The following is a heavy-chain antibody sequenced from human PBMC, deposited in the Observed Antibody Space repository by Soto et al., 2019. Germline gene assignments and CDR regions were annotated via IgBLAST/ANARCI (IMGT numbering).Heavy chain of an antibody. CDR2: IYYSGST. CDR1: GYSISSSNW. V-gene: IGHV4-28*01. J-gene: IGHJ5*02. CDR3: ARHQSHSSSYVDP. Sequence: ASETLSLTCAVSGYSISSSNWWGWIRQPPGKGLEWIGYIYYSGSTYYNPSLKSRVTISVDTSKNQFSLKLSSVTAADTAVYYCARHQSHSSSYVDPWGQGTLVTVPS. D-gene: IGHD6-13*01.